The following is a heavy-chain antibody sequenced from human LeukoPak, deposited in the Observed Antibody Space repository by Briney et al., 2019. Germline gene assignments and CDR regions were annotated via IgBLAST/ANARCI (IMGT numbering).Heavy chain of an antibody. CDR2: IYSSGST. Sequence: SETLSLTCTVSGGSISSDNHYCSWIRQPAGKGLEWIGRIYSSGSTNYNPSLKSRVTISVDTSKNQFSLKLSSVTAADTAVYYCARVHDFPDYMDDWGRGTTVTVSS. V-gene: IGHV4-61*02. CDR1: GGSISSDNHY. CDR3: ARVHDFPDYMDD. D-gene: IGHD3-3*01. J-gene: IGHJ6*03.